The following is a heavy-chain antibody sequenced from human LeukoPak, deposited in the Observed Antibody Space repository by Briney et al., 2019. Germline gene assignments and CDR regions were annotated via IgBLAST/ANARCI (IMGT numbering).Heavy chain of an antibody. CDR1: GYTFSDYY. D-gene: IGHD2-8*02. CDR2: IVPDTGGV. J-gene: IGHJ4*02. Sequence: ASVTVSCKTSGYTFSDYYVHWVRQAPGQGLEWMGYIVPDTGGVDFDRRFQGRVTMTRDNATRTLYMELSNLRSDDTAVYYCSTEDKYCTGANCGKYWGQGTLVTVSS. CDR3: STEDKYCTGANCGKY. V-gene: IGHV1-2*02.